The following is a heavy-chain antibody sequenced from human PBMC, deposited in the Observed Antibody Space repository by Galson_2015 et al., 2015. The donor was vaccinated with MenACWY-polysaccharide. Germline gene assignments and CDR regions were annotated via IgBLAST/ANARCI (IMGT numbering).Heavy chain of an antibody. CDR2: ISSDGSSK. D-gene: IGHD2-15*01. Sequence: SLRLSCAASGFRFSNFEMHWVRQAPGKGLEGVADISSDGSSKYYADSVKGRFTISRDNSKDTLYLQMNSLRAEDSAVYYCARNGTGDRGWLKSASTSYYGLDVWGQGTTVTVSS. V-gene: IGHV3-30*04. CDR3: ARNGTGDRGWLKSASTSYYGLDV. CDR1: GFRFSNFE. J-gene: IGHJ6*02.